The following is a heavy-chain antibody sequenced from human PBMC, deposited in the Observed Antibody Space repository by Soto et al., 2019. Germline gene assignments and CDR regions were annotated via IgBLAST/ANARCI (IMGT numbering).Heavy chain of an antibody. J-gene: IGHJ6*02. V-gene: IGHV1-69*01. Sequence: QVQLVQSGAEVKKPGSSVKVSCKASGGTLRSYAISWVRQAPGQGLEWMGGIIPIFGTANYAQKFQGRVTITADESTRTAYMELSSLRSEDTAVYYCARVGVAALSYYYYCMDVWGQWATVTGSS. CDR2: IIPIFGTA. CDR1: GGTLRSYA. CDR3: ARVGVAALSYYYYCMDV. D-gene: IGHD6-6*01.